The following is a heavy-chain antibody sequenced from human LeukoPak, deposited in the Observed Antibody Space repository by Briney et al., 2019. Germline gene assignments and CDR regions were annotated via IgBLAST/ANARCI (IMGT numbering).Heavy chain of an antibody. D-gene: IGHD3-16*01. J-gene: IGHJ3*02. CDR3: ARLRRGLGNAFDI. Sequence: TGGSLRLSCAASGFTLSNYDMHWVRQAPGKGLEWVSGIGTAGDTSYPGSVKGRFTIARENAKNSLYLQMSSLSAGDTALYYCARLRRGLGNAFDIWGQGTMVTVSS. V-gene: IGHV3-13*04. CDR2: IGTAGDT. CDR1: GFTLSNYD.